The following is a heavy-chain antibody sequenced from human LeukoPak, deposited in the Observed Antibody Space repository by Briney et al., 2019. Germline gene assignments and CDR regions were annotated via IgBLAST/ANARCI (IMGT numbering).Heavy chain of an antibody. CDR3: AREGCSSTSCYLYYYYYYMDV. Sequence: GGSLRLSCAASGFTFTNYWMHWVRQAAGKGLVWVSRINGDGSNTTYADSVKGRFTISRDNAKNSLYLQMNSLRAEDTAVYYCAREGCSSTSCYLYYYYYYMDVWGKGTTVTVSS. CDR1: GFTFTNYW. V-gene: IGHV3-74*03. CDR2: INGDGSNT. D-gene: IGHD2-2*01. J-gene: IGHJ6*03.